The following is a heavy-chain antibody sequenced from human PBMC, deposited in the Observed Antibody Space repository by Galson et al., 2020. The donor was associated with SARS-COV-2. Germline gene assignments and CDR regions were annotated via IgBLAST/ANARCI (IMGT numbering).Heavy chain of an antibody. CDR1: GGSISSDSSY. D-gene: IGHD1-26*01. Sequence: SETLSLTCTVSGGSISSDSSYWSWIRQHPEKGLEWIGYIFYSGFTHFNPSLRSRLSMSLDTSKNQFSLKLNSVTAADTAVYYCASGLGGDYWGQGTLVTVSS. CDR3: ASGLGGDY. CDR2: IFYSGFT. V-gene: IGHV4-31*03. J-gene: IGHJ4*02.